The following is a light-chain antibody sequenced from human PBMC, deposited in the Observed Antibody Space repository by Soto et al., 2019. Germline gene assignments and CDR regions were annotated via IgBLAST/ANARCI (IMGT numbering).Light chain of an antibody. CDR3: SLYSSNGSLI. Sequence: QSALTQPTSVSGSPGQSITISCTGTSSDVGGYNYVSWYQQHPGKVPKVMIFEVSNRPSGAPDRFSGSTSGNTASLTISGLQAEDETDYFCSLYSSNGSLIFGPGTKLTVL. CDR1: SSDVGGYNY. J-gene: IGLJ1*01. CDR2: EVS. V-gene: IGLV2-14*01.